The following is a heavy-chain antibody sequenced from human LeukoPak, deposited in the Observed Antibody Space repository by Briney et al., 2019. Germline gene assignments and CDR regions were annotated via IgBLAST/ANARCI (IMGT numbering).Heavy chain of an antibody. Sequence: SETLSLTRAVYGGSFSGYYWSWIRQPPGKGLEWIGEINHSGSTNYNPSLKSRVTISVDTSKNQFSLKLSSVTAADTAVYYCARHRRYCSGGSCYFQRYYFDYWGQGTLVTVSS. CDR3: ARHRRYCSGGSCYFQRYYFDY. V-gene: IGHV4-34*01. J-gene: IGHJ4*02. D-gene: IGHD2-15*01. CDR1: GGSFSGYY. CDR2: INHSGST.